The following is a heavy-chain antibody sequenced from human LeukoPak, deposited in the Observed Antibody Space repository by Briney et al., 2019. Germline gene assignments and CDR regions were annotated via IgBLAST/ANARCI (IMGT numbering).Heavy chain of an antibody. Sequence: PSETLSLACIVSGGSIRSGGYYWSWIRQHPGKGLEWIGYIYYSGNAYYNPSLKSRVTISVDTSKNQFSLKLSSVTAADTAVYYCARLRGYCSGGSCGGTLDYWGQGTLVTVSS. CDR3: ARLRGYCSGGSCGGTLDY. CDR1: GGSIRSGGYY. D-gene: IGHD2-15*01. CDR2: IYYSGNA. V-gene: IGHV4-31*03. J-gene: IGHJ4*02.